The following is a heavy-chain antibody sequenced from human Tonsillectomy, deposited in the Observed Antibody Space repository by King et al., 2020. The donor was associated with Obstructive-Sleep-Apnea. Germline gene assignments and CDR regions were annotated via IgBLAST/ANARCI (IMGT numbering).Heavy chain of an antibody. D-gene: IGHD3-16*01. CDR1: GGSISSYY. Sequence: QVQLQESGPGLVKPSETLSLTCTVSGGSISSYYWSWIRQPAGKGLEWIGRIYNNENTNYNPSLKSRVTMSLDTSQNQFSLKLSSVTAADTAIYYCARGFFYDEDFWGQGTLVTVSS. V-gene: IGHV4-4*07. CDR2: IYNNENT. CDR3: ARGFFYDEDF. J-gene: IGHJ4*02.